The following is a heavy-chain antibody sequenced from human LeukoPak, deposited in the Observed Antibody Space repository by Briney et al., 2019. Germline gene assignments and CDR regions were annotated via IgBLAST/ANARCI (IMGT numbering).Heavy chain of an antibody. CDR1: GYTFTSYY. J-gene: IGHJ4*02. V-gene: IGHV1-46*01. Sequence: ASVKVSCKASGYTFTSYYMHWVRQAPGQGLEWMGIINPSGGSTSYAQKFQGRVTMTRDTSTSTVYMELSSPRSEDTAVYYCARSFTSSGVLPAAMEYWGQGTLVTVSS. CDR3: ARSFTSSGVLPAAMEY. D-gene: IGHD2-2*01. CDR2: INPSGGST.